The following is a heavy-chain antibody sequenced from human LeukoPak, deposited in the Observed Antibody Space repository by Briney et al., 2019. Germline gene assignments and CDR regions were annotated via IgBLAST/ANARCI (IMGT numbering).Heavy chain of an antibody. CDR3: ARESQSRIQLWLTQYYFDY. V-gene: IGHV1-2*02. CDR1: GYTFTGYY. Sequence: ASVKVSCKASGYTFTGYYMHWVRQAPGQGLEWMGWINPNSGGTNYAQKFQGRVTMTRDTSISTAYMELSRLRSDDTALYYCARESQSRIQLWLTQYYFDYWGQGTLVTVSS. J-gene: IGHJ4*02. D-gene: IGHD5-18*01. CDR2: INPNSGGT.